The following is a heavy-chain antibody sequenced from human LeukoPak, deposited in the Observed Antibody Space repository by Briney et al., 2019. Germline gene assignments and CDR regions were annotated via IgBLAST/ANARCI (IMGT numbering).Heavy chain of an antibody. CDR3: ARGLPGNYGYFDY. CDR2: IKTDGSIT. V-gene: IGHV3-74*01. CDR1: AFTFPNYW. D-gene: IGHD2-2*01. Sequence: GGSLRLSCAASAFTFPNYWIHWVRQAPGEGLVWVSRIKTDGSITNYADSVKGRFTISRDNAMNTLYLQMNSLRVEDTAVYFCARGLPGNYGYFDYWGQGALVTISS. J-gene: IGHJ4*02.